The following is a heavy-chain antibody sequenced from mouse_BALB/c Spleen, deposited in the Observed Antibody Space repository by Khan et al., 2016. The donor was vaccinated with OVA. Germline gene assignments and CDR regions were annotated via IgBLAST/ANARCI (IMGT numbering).Heavy chain of an antibody. CDR2: INTYTGEP. CDR1: GYTFTNYR. CDR3: ARETTYWYFDV. Sequence: QIQLVQSGPELKKPGETVKISCKASGYTFTNYRMNWMKQAPGKGLKWMGWINTYTGEPAYADDFKGRFAFSLETSAGTAYLQFNNLKHEDIATCFCARETTYWYFDVWGAGTTVTVPS. J-gene: IGHJ1*01. D-gene: IGHD2-1*01. V-gene: IGHV9-1*02.